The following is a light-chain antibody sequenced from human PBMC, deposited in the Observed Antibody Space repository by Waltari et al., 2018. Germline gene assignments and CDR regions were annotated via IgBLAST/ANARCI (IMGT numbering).Light chain of an antibody. CDR2: WAS. CDR3: HQYYSSPRT. Sequence: DIVLTQSPEFLAVSLGERATINCKSSQTLLHNSNNKNYLAWYQQRPGQPPQLLLNWASDRESVVPDRFSGSGSGTSFTLSISSLQAEDAAVYFCHQYYSSPRTFGQGTKVEIK. V-gene: IGKV4-1*01. CDR1: QTLLHNSNNKNY. J-gene: IGKJ1*01.